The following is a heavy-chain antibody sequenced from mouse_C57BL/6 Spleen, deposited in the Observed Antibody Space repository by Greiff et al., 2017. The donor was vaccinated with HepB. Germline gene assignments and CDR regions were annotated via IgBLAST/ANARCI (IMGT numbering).Heavy chain of an antibody. J-gene: IGHJ3*01. CDR3: ARGKAYYSNYEFAY. CDR1: GYTFTDYY. V-gene: IGHV1-26*01. CDR2: INPNNGGT. Sequence: EVQLQQSGPELVKPGASVKISCKASGYTFTDYYMNWVKQSHGKSLEWIGDINPNNGGTSYNQKFKGKATLTVDKSSSTAYMELRSLTSEDSAVYYCARGKAYYSNYEFAYWGQGTLVTVSA. D-gene: IGHD2-5*01.